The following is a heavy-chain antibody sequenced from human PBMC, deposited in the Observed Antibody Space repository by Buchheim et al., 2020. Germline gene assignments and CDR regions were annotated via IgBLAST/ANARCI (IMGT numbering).Heavy chain of an antibody. V-gene: IGHV1-46*01. CDR3: ARDGSGSGSYLDDDPDY. D-gene: IGHD1-26*01. Sequence: QVQLVQSGAEVKKPGASVKVSCKASGYTFTSYYMHWVRQAPGQGLEWMGIINPSGGSTSYAQKFQGRVTMTRDTSTSTVYLELSSMRSEDTAVYYCARDGSGSGSYLDDDPDYWGQGTL. J-gene: IGHJ4*02. CDR2: INPSGGST. CDR1: GYTFTSYY.